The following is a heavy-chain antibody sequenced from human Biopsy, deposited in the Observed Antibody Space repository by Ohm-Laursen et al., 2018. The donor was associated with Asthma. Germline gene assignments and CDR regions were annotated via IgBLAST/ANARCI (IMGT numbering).Heavy chain of an antibody. V-gene: IGHV1-69*13. CDR2: LNPFFGTT. D-gene: IGHD2-2*01. CDR3: ARKAGSCISRTCYSLDF. J-gene: IGHJ4*02. CDR1: GGTFNTYV. Sequence: ASVKVSCKSLGGTFNTYVIGWVRQAPGQGLEWMGRLNPFFGTTTYPQKFQDRVTITADDSTSTVYMELSSLRSEDTAVDYCARKAGSCISRTCYSLDFWGQGTLVTVSS.